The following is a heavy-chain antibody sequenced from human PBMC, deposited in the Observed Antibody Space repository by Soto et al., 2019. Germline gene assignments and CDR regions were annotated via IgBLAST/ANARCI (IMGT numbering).Heavy chain of an antibody. D-gene: IGHD3-3*01. CDR1: GGTFSSYT. CDR3: ARETHFGVATALSVWFDP. CDR2: IIPILGIA. J-gene: IGHJ5*02. Sequence: SVKVSCKASGGTFSSYTISWVRQAPGQGLEWMGRIIPILGIANYAQKFQGRVTITADKSTSTAYMELSSLRSEDTAVYYCARETHFGVATALSVWFDPWGQGTLVTVSS. V-gene: IGHV1-69*04.